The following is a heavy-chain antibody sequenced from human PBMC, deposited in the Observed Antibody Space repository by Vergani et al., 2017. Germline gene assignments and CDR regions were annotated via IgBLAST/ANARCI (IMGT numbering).Heavy chain of an antibody. CDR2: MNPNSGNT. CDR3: ARGTEDFWRLHGGDDAFDI. V-gene: IGHV1-8*01. Sequence: QVQLVQSGAEVKKPGASVKVSCKASGYTFTSYDINWVRQATGQGLEWMGWMNPNSGNTGYAQKFQGRVTMNRNTSISTAYMELSSLRSEDPAVYYCARGTEDFWRLHGGDDAFDIWGQGTMVTVSS. CDR1: GYTFTSYD. D-gene: IGHD3-3*01. J-gene: IGHJ3*02.